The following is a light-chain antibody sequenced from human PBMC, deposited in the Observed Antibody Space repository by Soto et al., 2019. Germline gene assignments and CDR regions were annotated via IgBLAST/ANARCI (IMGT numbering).Light chain of an antibody. J-gene: IGKJ4*01. CDR3: QHYYSTPPT. V-gene: IGKV4-1*01. CDR1: QSVLYTSNNKNY. CDR2: WAS. Sequence: DIVMTQYPDSLAVSLGERATINCKSSQSVLYTSNNKNYLSWYQQKPGQPPKLLIYWASTRESGVPDRFSGSGSGTDFTLTISSLQAEDVAVYYCQHYYSTPPTFGGWTKVDIK.